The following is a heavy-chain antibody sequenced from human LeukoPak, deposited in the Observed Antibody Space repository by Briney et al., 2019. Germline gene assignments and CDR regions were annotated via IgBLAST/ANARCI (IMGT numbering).Heavy chain of an antibody. CDR3: PRLRDCSGGSCFHWFDP. D-gene: IGHD2-15*01. CDR2: IIPIFGTA. J-gene: IGHJ5*02. Sequence: ASVKVSCKASGGTFSSYAISWVRQAPGQGLEWMGGIIPIFGTANYAQKSQGRVTITTDESTRTAYMELSRLRSEDTAVYYCPRLRDCSGGSCFHWFDPWGQGTLVTVSS. V-gene: IGHV1-69*05. CDR1: GGTFSSYA.